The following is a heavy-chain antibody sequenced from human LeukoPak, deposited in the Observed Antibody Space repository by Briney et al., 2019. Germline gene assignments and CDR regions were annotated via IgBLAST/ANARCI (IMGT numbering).Heavy chain of an antibody. CDR3: ARDNDQLGLDPFEY. D-gene: IGHD1-1*01. CDR2: INHSGST. J-gene: IGHJ4*02. Sequence: SETLSLTCAVYGGSFSGYYWSWIRQPPGKGLEWIGEINHSGSTNYNPSLKRPVTISVDTSKHQFSLQLSSVTAADTAMYYCARDNDQLGLDPFEYWGQGTLVPVSS. CDR1: GGSFSGYY. V-gene: IGHV4-34*01.